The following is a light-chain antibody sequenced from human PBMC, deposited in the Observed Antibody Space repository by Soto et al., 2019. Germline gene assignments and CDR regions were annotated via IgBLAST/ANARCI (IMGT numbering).Light chain of an antibody. CDR3: QQSYSTTCT. CDR2: AAS. J-gene: IGKJ1*01. CDR1: QGISTY. V-gene: IGKV1-39*01. Sequence: DIQMTQSPSSLSASVGDRVTITCRASQGISTYLNCYQQKPGKAPKLLIYAASSLQSGVPSRFSGSGSETDFTLTISSLQPEDFETYSCQQSYSTTCTFGQGTKVDIK.